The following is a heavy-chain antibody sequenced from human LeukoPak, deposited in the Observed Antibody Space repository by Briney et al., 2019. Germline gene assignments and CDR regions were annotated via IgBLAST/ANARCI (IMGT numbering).Heavy chain of an antibody. D-gene: IGHD3-16*01. CDR2: ISSSSSYI. CDR1: GFTFSSYS. J-gene: IGHJ4*02. Sequence: GGSLRLSCAASGFTFSSYSMNWVRQAPGKGLEWVSSISSSSSYIYYADSVKGRFTISRDNAKNSLYLQMNSLRADDTAVYYCVKDAGIYPVWYFDYWGQGTLVTDSS. CDR3: VKDAGIYPVWYFDY. V-gene: IGHV3-21*04.